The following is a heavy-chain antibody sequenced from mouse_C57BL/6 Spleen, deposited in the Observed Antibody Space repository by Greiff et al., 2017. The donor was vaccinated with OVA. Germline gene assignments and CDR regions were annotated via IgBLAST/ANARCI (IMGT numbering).Heavy chain of an antibody. CDR1: GFSFNTYA. Sequence: EVKLVESGGGLVQPKGSLKLSCAASGFSFNTYAMNWVRQAPGKGLEWVARIRSKSNNYATYYADSVKDRFTISRDDSEGMLYLQMNNLKTEDAAMYYCVRDYGSSLYYFDYWGQGTTLTVSS. CDR2: IRSKSNNYAT. J-gene: IGHJ2*01. V-gene: IGHV10-1*01. CDR3: VRDYGSSLYYFDY. D-gene: IGHD1-1*01.